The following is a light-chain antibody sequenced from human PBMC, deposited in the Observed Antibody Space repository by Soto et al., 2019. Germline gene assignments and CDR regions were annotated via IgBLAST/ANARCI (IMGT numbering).Light chain of an antibody. CDR1: SSNIGSNT. V-gene: IGLV1-44*01. Sequence: QSVLTQRPSASGTPGQRFTISCSGSSSNIGSNTVNWYQQLPGTAPKLLIYSNNQRPSGVPDRFSGSKSGTSASLAISGLQSEDEADYYCAAWDDSLNGVVFGGGTKVTVL. CDR2: SNN. J-gene: IGLJ2*01. CDR3: AAWDDSLNGVV.